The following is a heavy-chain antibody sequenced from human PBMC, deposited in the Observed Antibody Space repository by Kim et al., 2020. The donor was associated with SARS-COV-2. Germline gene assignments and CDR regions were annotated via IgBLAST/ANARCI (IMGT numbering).Heavy chain of an antibody. D-gene: IGHD3-3*01. CDR3: ARHLKLQFVEWLLPCLDY. CDR2: ISYSGSF. V-gene: IGHV4-39*01. J-gene: IGHJ4*02. Sequence: SETLSLTCIVSGGSISSSSDYWGWIRQPPGKGLEWIGSISYSGSFYYNPSLKSRVTISVDTSKNQFSLKMSFVTAADSAVYYCARHLKLQFVEWLLPCLDYWGQGTLVTVSS. CDR1: GGSISSSSDY.